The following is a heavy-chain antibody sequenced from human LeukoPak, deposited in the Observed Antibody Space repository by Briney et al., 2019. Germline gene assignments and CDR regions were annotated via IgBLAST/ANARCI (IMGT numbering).Heavy chain of an antibody. D-gene: IGHD3-3*01. CDR2: ISSSSSTI. CDR3: AKGFYAGFLEWQHPLGY. J-gene: IGHJ4*02. CDR1: GFTFSSYS. Sequence: GGSLRLSCAASGFTFSSYSMNWVRQAPGKGLEWVSYISSSSSTIYYADSVKGRFTISRDNAKNSLYLQMNSLRAEDTAVYYCAKGFYAGFLEWQHPLGYWGQGTLVTVSS. V-gene: IGHV3-48*01.